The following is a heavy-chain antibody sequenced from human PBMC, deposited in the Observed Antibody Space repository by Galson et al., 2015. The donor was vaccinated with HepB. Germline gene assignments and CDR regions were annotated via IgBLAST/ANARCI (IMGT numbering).Heavy chain of an antibody. CDR3: ATSRSYCSSIRCHRLNDY. CDR1: GYPLIELS. J-gene: IGHJ4*02. V-gene: IGHV1-24*01. D-gene: IGHD2-2*01. Sequence: SVKVSCKVSGYPLIELSMHWVRQTPGKGLQWMGGFDHEEGKTIYAQKFQGRVTMIGDTSTNTAYMELSSLRSEDTAIYYCATSRSYCSSIRCHRLNDYWGRGTLVTVSS. CDR2: FDHEEGKT.